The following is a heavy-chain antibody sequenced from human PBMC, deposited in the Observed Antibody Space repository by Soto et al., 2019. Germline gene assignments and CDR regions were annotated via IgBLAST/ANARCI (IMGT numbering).Heavy chain of an antibody. V-gene: IGHV4-4*02. Sequence: QVQLQESGPGLVKPSGTLSLTCAVSGGSISSSDWWSWVRQPPGKGLEWIGEIYHSGSTNYNPSLKSRVTISVDKSKNQFSLKLSSVTAADTAVYYCARVPRAVAGPYYFDYWGQGTLVTVSS. CDR3: ARVPRAVAGPYYFDY. J-gene: IGHJ4*02. D-gene: IGHD6-19*01. CDR1: GGSISSSDW. CDR2: IYHSGST.